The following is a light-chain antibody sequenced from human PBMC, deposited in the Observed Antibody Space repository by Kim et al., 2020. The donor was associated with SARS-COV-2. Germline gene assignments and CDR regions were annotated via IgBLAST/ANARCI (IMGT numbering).Light chain of an antibody. V-gene: IGKV1-39*01. CDR2: AVS. CDR1: ISRN. CDR3: QQTYDPPYT. Sequence: ISRNLNWYQQKPGQAPNLLIYAVSKLQSGVPSRFTGSGSGTDFTLTISSLHPEDFASYYCQQTYDPPYTFGQGTKLEI. J-gene: IGKJ2*01.